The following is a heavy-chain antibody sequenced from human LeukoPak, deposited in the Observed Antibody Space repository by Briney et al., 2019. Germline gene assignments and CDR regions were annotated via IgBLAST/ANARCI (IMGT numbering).Heavy chain of an antibody. D-gene: IGHD3-22*01. CDR3: VKADYYDTSNYYYRYFQY. V-gene: IGHV3-64D*09. J-gene: IGHJ1*01. Sequence: GGSLRLSCSAAGFTFSSYTMHWVRQAPGKGLEYVSAISSNGGSTYYADSVKGRFTISRDNSKNTLYLQMSSLRAEDTAVYYCVKADYYDTSNYYYRYFQYWGQGTLVTVSS. CDR1: GFTFSSYT. CDR2: ISSNGGST.